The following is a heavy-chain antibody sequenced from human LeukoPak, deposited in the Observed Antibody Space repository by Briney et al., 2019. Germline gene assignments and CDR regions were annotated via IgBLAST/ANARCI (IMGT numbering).Heavy chain of an antibody. CDR2: MSGSGGST. CDR3: AKGGYCSSTSCYTGAFDI. CDR1: GFTFISYA. Sequence: GGSLRLSCAASGFTFISYAMSWVRQAPGKGLEWVSTMSGSGGSTYYTDSVKGRFTVSRDNSKSTLYLQMNSLGAEDTAVYYCAKGGYCSSTSCYTGAFDIWGQGTMVTVSS. D-gene: IGHD2-2*02. J-gene: IGHJ3*02. V-gene: IGHV3-23*01.